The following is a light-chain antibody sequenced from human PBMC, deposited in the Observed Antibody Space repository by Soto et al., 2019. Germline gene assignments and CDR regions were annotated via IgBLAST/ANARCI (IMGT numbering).Light chain of an antibody. CDR1: QGISSW. V-gene: IGKV1-12*01. J-gene: IGKJ4*02. CDR2: AAS. CDR3: QQNTSFPLS. Sequence: DIPMTQSPSFVSASVGDRVTITCRASQGISSWLAWYQHKPGRAPKLLIHAASSLETGVTSRFSGIGSGTYITLTISSLQPEEVATYYGQQNTSFPLSFGGGTKVEIK.